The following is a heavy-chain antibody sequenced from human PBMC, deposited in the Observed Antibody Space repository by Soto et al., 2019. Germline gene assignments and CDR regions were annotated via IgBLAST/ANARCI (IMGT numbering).Heavy chain of an antibody. Sequence: QVQLVESGGGVVQPGRSLRLSCAASGFTFSSYGMHWVRQAPGKGLEWVAVISYDGSNKYYADSVKGRFTISRDNSKNSLYLQMNSLKAEDTAVYYCAKAGFYGDYGRWYFDLWGRGTLVTVSS. D-gene: IGHD4-17*01. CDR1: GFTFSSYG. CDR2: ISYDGSNK. J-gene: IGHJ2*01. CDR3: AKAGFYGDYGRWYFDL. V-gene: IGHV3-30*18.